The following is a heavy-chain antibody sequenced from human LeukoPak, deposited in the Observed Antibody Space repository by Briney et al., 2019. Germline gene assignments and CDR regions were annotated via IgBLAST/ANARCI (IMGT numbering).Heavy chain of an antibody. J-gene: IGHJ5*02. Sequence: GGSLRLSCAASGFTFSSYGMHWVRQAPGKGLEWVAFIQYDGSNKYYADSVKGRFTISRDNSKNSLYLQMNSLRAEDTAVYYCARDRGYCSGGSCSAAVGWFDPWGQGTLVTVSS. D-gene: IGHD2-15*01. CDR3: ARDRGYCSGGSCSAAVGWFDP. V-gene: IGHV3-30*02. CDR1: GFTFSSYG. CDR2: IQYDGSNK.